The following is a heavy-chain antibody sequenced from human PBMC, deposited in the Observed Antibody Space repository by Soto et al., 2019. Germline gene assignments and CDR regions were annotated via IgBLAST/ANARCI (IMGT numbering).Heavy chain of an antibody. CDR3: ARVGYYYDSSGLQFFDD. J-gene: IGHJ4*02. D-gene: IGHD3-22*01. Sequence: PGGSLRLSCAASGFTFSSYGMHWVRQAPGKGLEWVAVIWYAGSNKYYADSVKGRCTISRDNSKNTLYLQMNSLRAEDTAVYYCARVGYYYDSSGLQFFDDWGQGTLVTVSS. CDR1: GFTFSSYG. CDR2: IWYAGSNK. V-gene: IGHV3-33*01.